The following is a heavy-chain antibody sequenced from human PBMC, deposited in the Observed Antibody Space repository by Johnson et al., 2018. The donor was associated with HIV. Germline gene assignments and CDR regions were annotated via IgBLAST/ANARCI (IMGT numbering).Heavy chain of an antibody. Sequence: VTLVESGGSMVRPGGSRRLSCAVSGFTFDDYGMSWVRQAPGKGLEWVSGITWNGGGTHYADSVKGRFTISRDNAKKSLYVQMNSLRAEDTALYYCARERRSTNTWYVRDAFDIWGQGTMVTVSS. CDR2: ITWNGGGT. CDR1: GFTFDDYG. CDR3: ARERRSTNTWYVRDAFDI. J-gene: IGHJ3*02. D-gene: IGHD2-2*01. V-gene: IGHV3-20*04.